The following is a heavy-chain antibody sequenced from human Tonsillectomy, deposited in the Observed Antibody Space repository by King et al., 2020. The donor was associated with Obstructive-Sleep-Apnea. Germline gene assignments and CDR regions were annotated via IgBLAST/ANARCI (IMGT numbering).Heavy chain of an antibody. D-gene: IGHD5-18*01. CDR1: GFTFSSYG. V-gene: IGHV3-30*18. Sequence: VQLVESGGGVVQPGRSLRLSCAASGFTFSSYGMHWVRQAPGKGLEWVAVMSYDGSNRYYADSVKGRFTISRDNSKNTLDLQMNSLRAEDTAVYYCAKDQGTAMVTGPAYYYYHGMDVWGQGTTVTVS. CDR2: MSYDGSNR. J-gene: IGHJ6*02. CDR3: AKDQGTAMVTGPAYYYYHGMDV.